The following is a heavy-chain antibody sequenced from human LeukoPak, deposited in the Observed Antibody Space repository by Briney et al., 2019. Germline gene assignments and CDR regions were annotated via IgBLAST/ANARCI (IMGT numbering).Heavy chain of an antibody. V-gene: IGHV3-49*04. CDR1: GFTFGDYA. J-gene: IGHJ4*02. D-gene: IGHD3-9*01. CDR2: ISSKGYGGST. CDR3: TRVEYEILTRYYY. Sequence: PGGSLRLSCTASGFTFGDYAMSWVRQAPGKGLEWVGFISSKGYGGSTEYAVSVKCRFTISRDDSKSNVYLQMNSLKAEDTAVYYCTRVEYEILTRYYYWGQGTLVTVSS.